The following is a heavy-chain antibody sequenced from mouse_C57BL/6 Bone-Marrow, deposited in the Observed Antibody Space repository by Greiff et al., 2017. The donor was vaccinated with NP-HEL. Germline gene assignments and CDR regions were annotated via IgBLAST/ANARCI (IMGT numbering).Heavy chain of an antibody. CDR3: ARGSPYYYGSSYPFAY. D-gene: IGHD1-1*01. CDR1: GYAFSSYW. CDR2: IYPGDGDT. Sequence: VQLQQSGAELVKPGASVKISCKASGYAFSSYWMNWVKQRPGKGLEWIGQIYPGDGDTNYNGKFKGKATLTADKSSSTAYMQLSSLTSEDSAVYFCARGSPYYYGSSYPFAYWGQGTLVTVSA. J-gene: IGHJ3*01. V-gene: IGHV1-80*01.